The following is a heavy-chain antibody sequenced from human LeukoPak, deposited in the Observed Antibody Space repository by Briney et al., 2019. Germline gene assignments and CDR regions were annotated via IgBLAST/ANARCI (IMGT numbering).Heavy chain of an antibody. Sequence: GGSLRLSCAASGFTFSSYGMHWVRQTPGKGLEWVSYISSSGSYIYYADSVKGRFTISRDNAQNSLYLQMNSLRADDTAVYYCARDLSQGATTDTLGYFDYWGQGALVTVSS. CDR1: GFTFSSYG. D-gene: IGHD1-1*01. CDR3: ARDLSQGATTDTLGYFDY. V-gene: IGHV3-21*01. J-gene: IGHJ4*02. CDR2: ISSSGSYI.